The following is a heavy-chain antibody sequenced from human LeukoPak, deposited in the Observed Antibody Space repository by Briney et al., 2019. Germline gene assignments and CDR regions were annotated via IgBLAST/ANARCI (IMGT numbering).Heavy chain of an antibody. CDR2: ISSSGSTI. CDR1: GFTFSSYE. J-gene: IGHJ4*02. V-gene: IGHV3-48*03. Sequence: GGSLRLSCAASGFTFSSYEMNWVRQAPGKGLEWVSYISSSGSTIYYADSVKGRFTISGDNAKNSLYLQMNSLRAEDTAVYYCARERNSGSSLDYWGQGTLVTVSS. D-gene: IGHD1-26*01. CDR3: ARERNSGSSLDY.